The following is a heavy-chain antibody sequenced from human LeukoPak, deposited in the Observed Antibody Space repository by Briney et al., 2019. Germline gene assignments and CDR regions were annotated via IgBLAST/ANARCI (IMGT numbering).Heavy chain of an antibody. CDR2: IRSKANSYAT. D-gene: IGHD6-19*01. Sequence: GGSLRLSCAASGFSFSGSAVHWVRQASGKGLEWVGRIRSKANSYATAYAASVKGRFTISRDDSDNTAYLQMNSLKTEDTAVYYCARPAVAGTSDFDYWGQGTLVTVSS. J-gene: IGHJ4*02. CDR3: ARPAVAGTSDFDY. CDR1: GFSFSGSA. V-gene: IGHV3-73*01.